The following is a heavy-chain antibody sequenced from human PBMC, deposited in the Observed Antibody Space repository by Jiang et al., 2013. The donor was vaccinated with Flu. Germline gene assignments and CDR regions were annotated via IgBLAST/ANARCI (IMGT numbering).Heavy chain of an antibody. J-gene: IGHJ4*02. CDR1: GGSISSSSYY. Sequence: PGLVKPSETLSLTCTVSGGSISSSSYYWGWIRQPPGKGLEWIGSIYYSGSTYYNPSLKSRVTISVDTSKNQFSLKLSSVTAADTAVYYCARSLARELLLYDYWGQGTLVTVSS. D-gene: IGHD1-26*01. CDR3: ARSLARELLLYDY. V-gene: IGHV4-39*01. CDR2: IYYSGST.